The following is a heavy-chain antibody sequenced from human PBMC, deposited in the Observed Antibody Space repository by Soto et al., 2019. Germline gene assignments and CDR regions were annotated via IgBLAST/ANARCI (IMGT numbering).Heavy chain of an antibody. CDR3: AKPWFGEFTFDY. Sequence: GGSLRLSCAASGFTFSSYGMHWVRQAPGKGLEWVAVISYDGSNKYYADSVKGRFTISRDNSKNTLYLQMNSLRAEDTAVYYCAKPWFGEFTFDYWGQGTLVTVSS. J-gene: IGHJ4*02. V-gene: IGHV3-30*18. D-gene: IGHD3-10*01. CDR2: ISYDGSNK. CDR1: GFTFSSYG.